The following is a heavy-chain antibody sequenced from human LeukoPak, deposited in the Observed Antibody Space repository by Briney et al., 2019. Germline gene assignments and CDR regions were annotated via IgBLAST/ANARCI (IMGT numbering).Heavy chain of an antibody. V-gene: IGHV3-30*02. CDR1: GFTFSSYG. D-gene: IGHD6-13*01. CDR3: AKRLSSSWYYFDY. Sequence: SGGSLRLSCAASGFTFSSYGMHWVRQAPGKGLEWVAFIRYDATNKYYADSVKGRFTISRDNSENTLYLQMNSLRAEDTAVYFCAKRLSSSWYYFDYWGQGTLVTVSS. CDR2: IRYDATNK. J-gene: IGHJ4*02.